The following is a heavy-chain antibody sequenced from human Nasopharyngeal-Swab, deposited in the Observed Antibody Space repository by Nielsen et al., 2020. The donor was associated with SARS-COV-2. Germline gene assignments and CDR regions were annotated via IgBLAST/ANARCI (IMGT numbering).Heavy chain of an antibody. CDR2: VSSGGSP. V-gene: IGHV3-53*01. J-gene: IGHJ3*02. CDR1: GIFVSGHY. CDR3: ASPVFGVVSDAFDI. Sequence: GESLKISCAASGIFVSGHYMNWVRPAPGRGLEWVSVVSSGGSPFYADSVKGRFTISRDNSKNTLYLQMNNLRPEETAMYYCASPVFGVVSDAFDIWGQGTMVTVSS. D-gene: IGHD3-3*01.